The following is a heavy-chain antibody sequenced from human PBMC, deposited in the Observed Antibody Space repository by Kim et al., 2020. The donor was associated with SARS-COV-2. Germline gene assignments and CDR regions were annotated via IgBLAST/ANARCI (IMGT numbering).Heavy chain of an antibody. Sequence: SETLSLTCTVSGGSISSGGYYWSWIRQHPGKGLEWIGYIYYSGSTYYNPSLKSRVTISVDTSKNQFSLKLSSVTAADTAVYYCARGTYSSGWYGYWGQGTLVTVSS. CDR3: ARGTYSSGWYGY. V-gene: IGHV4-31*03. J-gene: IGHJ4*02. CDR1: GGSISSGGYY. D-gene: IGHD6-19*01. CDR2: IYYSGST.